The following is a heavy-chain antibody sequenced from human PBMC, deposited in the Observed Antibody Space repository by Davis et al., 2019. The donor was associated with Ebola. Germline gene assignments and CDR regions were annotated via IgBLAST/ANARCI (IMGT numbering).Heavy chain of an antibody. CDR1: GFTFSSYA. J-gene: IGHJ4*02. CDR2: ISGSGGST. V-gene: IGHV3-23*01. Sequence: GESLKISCAASGFTFSSYAMSWVRQAPGKGLEWVSAISGSGGSTYYADSVKGRFTISRGNSKNTLYLQMNSLRAEDTAVYYCAGMYYFDYWGQGTLVTVSS. CDR3: AGMYYFDY.